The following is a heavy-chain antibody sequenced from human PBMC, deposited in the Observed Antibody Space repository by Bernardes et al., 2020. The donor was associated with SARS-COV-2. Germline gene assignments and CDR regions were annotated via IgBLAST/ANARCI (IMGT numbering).Heavy chain of an antibody. CDR1: GFTFSTYD. CDR3: AKREYYDFWSGPIDY. Sequence: GGSLRLSCAASGFTFSTYDMHWVRQAPGKGLEWVSAIGIAGDTFYAGSVKGRFTISRENAKNSLYLQMNSLRAEDTAVYYCAKREYYDFWSGPIDYWGQGTLVTVSS. D-gene: IGHD3-3*01. J-gene: IGHJ4*02. CDR2: IGIAGDT. V-gene: IGHV3-13*01.